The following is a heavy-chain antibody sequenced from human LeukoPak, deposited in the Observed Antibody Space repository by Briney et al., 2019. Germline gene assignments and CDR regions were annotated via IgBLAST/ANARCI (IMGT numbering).Heavy chain of an antibody. V-gene: IGHV3-64*01. CDR2: ISSNGGST. Sequence: GGSLRLSCAASGFTFSSYAMHWVRQAPGKGLEYVSAISSNGGSTYYANSVKGRFTISRDNSKNTLYLQMGSLRAEDMAVYYCATTHPGYGPHRTDSGWPTPFDYWGQGTLVTVSS. J-gene: IGHJ4*02. CDR3: ATTHPGYGPHRTDSGWPTPFDY. D-gene: IGHD3-10*01. CDR1: GFTFSSYA.